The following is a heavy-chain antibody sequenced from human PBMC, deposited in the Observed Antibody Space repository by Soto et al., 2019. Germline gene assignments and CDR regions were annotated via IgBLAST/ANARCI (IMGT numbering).Heavy chain of an antibody. D-gene: IGHD3-22*01. Sequence: QVQLVESGGGVVQPGRSLRLSCAASGFTFSSYTMHWVRQAPGRGLDWVALISYDGSNIYYADSVKGRFTISRDNSKNTLYLEMNSLRAEDTALFYCGRGTTFYYGTGFDPWGQGTLVTVSS. CDR3: GRGTTFYYGTGFDP. CDR1: GFTFSSYT. V-gene: IGHV3-30-3*01. CDR2: ISYDGSNI. J-gene: IGHJ5*02.